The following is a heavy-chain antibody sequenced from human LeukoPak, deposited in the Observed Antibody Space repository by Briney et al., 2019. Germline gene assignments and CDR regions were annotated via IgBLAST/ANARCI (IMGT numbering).Heavy chain of an antibody. CDR1: GFTLSSYS. J-gene: IGHJ4*02. CDR3: ARGGSSCFDY. V-gene: IGHV3-48*02. D-gene: IGHD6-13*01. Sequence: GGSLRLSCAASGFTLSSYSMNWVRQAPGKGLEWVSYISSSSSTIYYADSVKGRFTISRDNAKNSLYLQMNSPRDEDTAVYYCARGGSSCFDYWGQGTLVTVSS. CDR2: ISSSSSTI.